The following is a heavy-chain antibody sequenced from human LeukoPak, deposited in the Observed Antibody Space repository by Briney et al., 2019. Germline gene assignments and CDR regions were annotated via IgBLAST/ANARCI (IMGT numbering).Heavy chain of an antibody. J-gene: IGHJ4*02. CDR3: ALLYGSGCYYSDY. V-gene: IGHV3-9*01. Sequence: GGSLRLSCAASGFTFDDYAMHWVRQVPGKGLEWVSGISWNSGSIGYADSVKGRFTISRDNAKKSLYLQMNSLRPEDTALYYCALLYGSGCYYSDYWGQGTLVTVSS. D-gene: IGHD3-10*01. CDR2: ISWNSGSI. CDR1: GFTFDDYA.